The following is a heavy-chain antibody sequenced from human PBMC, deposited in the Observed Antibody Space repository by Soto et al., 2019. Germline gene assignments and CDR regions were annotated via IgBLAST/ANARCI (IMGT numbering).Heavy chain of an antibody. Sequence: GGSLRLSWAAAGLTFSSYARSWVRTTKGKGLEWVSAISGSGGSTYYADSVKGRFTISRDNSKNTLYLQMNSLRAEDTAVYYCAKDNFDGAAGAYYYYYLDVWGKGTTVTVSS. CDR3: AKDNFDGAAGAYYYYYLDV. CDR2: ISGSGGST. J-gene: IGHJ6*03. CDR1: GLTFSSYA. D-gene: IGHD6-13*01. V-gene: IGHV3-23*01.